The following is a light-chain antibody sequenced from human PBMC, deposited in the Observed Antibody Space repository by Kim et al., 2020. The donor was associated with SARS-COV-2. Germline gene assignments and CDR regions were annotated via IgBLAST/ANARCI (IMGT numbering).Light chain of an antibody. Sequence: QSALTQPASVSGSPGQSITISCTGTSSDVGGYEYVSWYQQHPGKAPKLMIYDVSNRPSGVSNRFSGSKSGNTASLTISGLQAEDEADYYCISCRSGNSMVFGGGTKVTVL. CDR1: SSDVGGYEY. CDR2: DVS. V-gene: IGLV2-14*03. J-gene: IGLJ2*01. CDR3: ISCRSGNSMV.